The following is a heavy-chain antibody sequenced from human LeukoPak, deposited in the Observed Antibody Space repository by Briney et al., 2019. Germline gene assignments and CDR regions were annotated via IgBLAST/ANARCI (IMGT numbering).Heavy chain of an antibody. Sequence: PSETLSLTCSVSGGSIRSYYWSWIRQPPGKGLEWIGYIYHSGSTNYNPSLKSRVTISVDTSKSQFSLKLSSVTAADTAVYYCAITFYSRSSRYFEYWGQGTLVTVSS. J-gene: IGHJ4*02. D-gene: IGHD6-6*01. CDR2: IYHSGST. V-gene: IGHV4-59*01. CDR3: AITFYSRSSRYFEY. CDR1: GGSIRSYY.